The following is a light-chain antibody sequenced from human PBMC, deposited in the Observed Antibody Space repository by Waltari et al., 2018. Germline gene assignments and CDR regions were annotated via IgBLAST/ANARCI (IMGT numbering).Light chain of an antibody. V-gene: IGKV3-11*01. CDR2: DAS. CDR3: QHRSNWPLT. Sequence: EIVLTQSPATLSLSPGERATLSCRASHSVSNYLAWYQPKPGQAPRLLIYDASNRATGIPARFTGSGSGTDFTLTISSLEPEDFAIYYCQHRSNWPLTFGGGTKVEVK. CDR1: HSVSNY. J-gene: IGKJ4*01.